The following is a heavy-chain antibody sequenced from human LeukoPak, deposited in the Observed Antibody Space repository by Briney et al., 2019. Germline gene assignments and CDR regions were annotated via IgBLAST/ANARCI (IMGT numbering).Heavy chain of an antibody. V-gene: IGHV3-11*03. CDR2: ISSSSSYT. Sequence: GGSLRLSCAASGFTFSDYYMSWIRQAPGKGLEWVSYISSSSSYTNYADSVKGRFTISRDNAKNSLYLQMNSLRAEDTAVYFFFQAADGIRDFDWYNWFDPWGQGTLVTVSS. CDR1: GFTFSDYY. D-gene: IGHD3-9*01. J-gene: IGHJ5*02. CDR3: FQAADGIRDFDWYNWFDP.